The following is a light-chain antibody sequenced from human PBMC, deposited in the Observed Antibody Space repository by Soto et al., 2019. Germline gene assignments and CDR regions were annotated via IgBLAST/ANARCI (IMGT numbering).Light chain of an antibody. J-gene: IGKJ2*01. CDR1: QSILYSSNNRNY. CDR2: WAS. Sequence: DIVMTQSPDSLPVSLGERATISCKSSQSILYSSNNRNYLAWYQQKPGQPPKLLIYWASTRESGVPDRFSVSGSGTDFTLTISSLQAEDVAVYYCQQYYRSPPYTFGQGTKLEIK. V-gene: IGKV4-1*01. CDR3: QQYYRSPPYT.